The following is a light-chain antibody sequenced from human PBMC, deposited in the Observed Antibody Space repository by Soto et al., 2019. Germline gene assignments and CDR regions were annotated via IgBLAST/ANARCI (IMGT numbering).Light chain of an antibody. CDR1: QVIGSRY. Sequence: EIVMTQSPGTLSLSPGERATISCRASQVIGSRYLAWYHQKSGQAPRLLIYGASSRATGIPDRFSGSGSGTDFTLTISRMEPEDFGVYYCRQFGCSIPHTFGQGTKLEIK. CDR2: GAS. J-gene: IGKJ2*01. V-gene: IGKV3-20*01. CDR3: RQFGCSIPHT.